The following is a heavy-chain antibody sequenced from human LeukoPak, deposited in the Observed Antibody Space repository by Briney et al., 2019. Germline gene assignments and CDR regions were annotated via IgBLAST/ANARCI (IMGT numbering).Heavy chain of an antibody. Sequence: GRSLRLSCAASGFTFSSYGMYWVRQPPGKGLEWVGRIKSKTDDGTTQYAAPVKGRFTISRDDSKNTLDLQMNNLKTEDSAVYYCTTWTTHWGQGTLVTVSS. V-gene: IGHV3-15*01. J-gene: IGHJ4*02. CDR2: IKSKTDDGTT. D-gene: IGHD3/OR15-3a*01. CDR1: GFTFSSYG. CDR3: TTWTTH.